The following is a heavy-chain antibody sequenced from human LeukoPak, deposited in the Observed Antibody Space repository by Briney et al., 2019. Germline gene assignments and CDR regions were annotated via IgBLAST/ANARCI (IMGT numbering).Heavy chain of an antibody. CDR1: GFTFSSYA. V-gene: IGHV3-23*01. Sequence: GSLRLSCAASGFTFSSYAMSWVRQAPGKGLEWVSAISGSGGSTYYADSVKGRFTISRDNSKNTLYLQMNSLRAEDTAVYYCAKRLVCTTTHCYGFDFWGQGTLVTVSS. D-gene: IGHD2-2*01. J-gene: IGHJ4*02. CDR2: ISGSGGST. CDR3: AKRLVCTTTHCYGFDF.